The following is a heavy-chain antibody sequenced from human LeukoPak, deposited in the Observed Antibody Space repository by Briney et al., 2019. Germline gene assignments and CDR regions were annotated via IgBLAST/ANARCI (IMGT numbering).Heavy chain of an antibody. J-gene: IGHJ4*02. CDR2: IRNDGSDQ. Sequence: GGSLRLSCAASGFTFSRYGMEWVRQAPGKGLEWVAFIRNDGSDQYYADSVKGRFTISRDNSKNTLYLQMNSLRAEDTAVYYCARDREGSRQTNWGQGTLVTVSS. V-gene: IGHV3-30*02. D-gene: IGHD2-15*01. CDR1: GFTFSRYG. CDR3: ARDREGSRQTN.